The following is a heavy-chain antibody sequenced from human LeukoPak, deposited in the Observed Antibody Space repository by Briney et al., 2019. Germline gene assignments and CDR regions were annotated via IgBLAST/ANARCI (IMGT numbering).Heavy chain of an antibody. Sequence: KTSETLSLTCIVSGGSIRNYYWNWIRQSPGKGLEWIGFIHYSGNTHYRPTLRSRVTMSVDTSKNQFSLKLTAVTAADTAVYYCARGGDSSGYLNHYYYGMDVWGPGTTVTVSS. CDR3: ARGGDSSGYLNHYYYGMDV. J-gene: IGHJ6*02. CDR1: GGSIRNYY. V-gene: IGHV4-59*01. D-gene: IGHD3-22*01. CDR2: IHYSGNT.